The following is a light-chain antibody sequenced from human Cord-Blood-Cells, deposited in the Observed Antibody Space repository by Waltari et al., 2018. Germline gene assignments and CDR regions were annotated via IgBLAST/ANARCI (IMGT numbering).Light chain of an antibody. CDR1: QSISSW. V-gene: IGKV1-5*03. J-gene: IGKJ1*01. CDR3: QQYNGYWT. CDR2: KAS. Sequence: DIQMTQSPSTLSASVGDRVTITCRASQSISSWLAWYQQKPGKAPKLLIYKASSLESGVPSRCSGSGSGTEFTLTISSLQPDDFATYYCQQYNGYWTFGQGTKVEIK.